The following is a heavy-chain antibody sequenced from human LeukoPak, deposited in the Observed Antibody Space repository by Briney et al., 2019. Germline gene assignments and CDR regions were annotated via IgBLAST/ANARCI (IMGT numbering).Heavy chain of an antibody. CDR3: ARNEPNWAEAVS. CDR2: IKPDGSQK. CDR1: GFTFSSHW. J-gene: IGHJ4*02. Sequence: GGSLRLSCVASGFTFSSHWMIWVRQAPGKGLEYVANIKPDGSQKYYVDSVKGRFTISRDNAKNSMYLQMNSLRAEDTVVYFCARNEPNWAEAVSWGQGTLVTVSS. D-gene: IGHD6-19*01. V-gene: IGHV3-7*05.